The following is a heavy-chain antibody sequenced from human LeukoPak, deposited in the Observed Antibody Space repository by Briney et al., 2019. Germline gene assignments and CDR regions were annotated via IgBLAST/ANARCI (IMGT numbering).Heavy chain of an antibody. J-gene: IGHJ4*02. CDR3: AREHTPYGSGCTAAY. Sequence: GVSLRLSCAASGFTFSSYSLNWVRQAPGEGLEWVSYVSPSSTTIYYADSVKGRFTISRDNAKNSLYLQMNSLSAEDTAVYYCAREHTPYGSGCTAAYWGQGTLVTVSS. D-gene: IGHD6-19*01. CDR1: GFTFSSYS. V-gene: IGHV3-48*01. CDR2: VSPSSTTI.